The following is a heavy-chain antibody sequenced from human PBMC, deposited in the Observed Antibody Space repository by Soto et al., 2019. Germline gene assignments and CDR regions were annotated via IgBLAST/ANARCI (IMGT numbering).Heavy chain of an antibody. J-gene: IGHJ4*02. V-gene: IGHV3-15*07. CDR3: TTEWRTAMVRTSYIDY. CDR2: IKSKTDGGTT. CDR1: DFTFGNVW. D-gene: IGHD5-18*01. Sequence: PGRSLRLSCAASDFTFGNVWMNWVRQAPEKGLEWVGRIKSKTDGGTTDYAAPVKGRFTISRDDSKNTLYLQMNSLKTEDTAVYYCTTEWRTAMVRTSYIDYWGQGTLVTVSS.